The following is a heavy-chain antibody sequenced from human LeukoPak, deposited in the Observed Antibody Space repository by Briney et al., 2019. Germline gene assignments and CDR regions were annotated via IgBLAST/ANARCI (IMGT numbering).Heavy chain of an antibody. CDR2: INPNSGGT. CDR3: ARVLNPEGDWFDP. CDR1: GYTFTGYY. D-gene: IGHD2-8*01. V-gene: IGHV1-2*02. Sequence: ASVKVSCKASGYTFTGYYMHWVRQAPGQGLEWMGWINPNSGGTNYAQKFQGRVTMTRDTSIGTAYMELSRLRSDDTAVYYCARVLNPEGDWFDPWGQGTLVTVSS. J-gene: IGHJ5*02.